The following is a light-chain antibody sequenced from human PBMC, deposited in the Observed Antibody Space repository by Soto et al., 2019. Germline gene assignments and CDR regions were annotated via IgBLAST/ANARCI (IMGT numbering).Light chain of an antibody. J-gene: IGKJ4*01. CDR3: QQSYSTPQLT. V-gene: IGKV1-39*01. CDR1: QSISSY. CDR2: AAS. Sequence: QMARSPSSLYASVGDRVTITCRASQSISSYLNWYQQKPGKAPKLLIYAASSLQSGVPSRFSGSGSGTDFTLTISSLQPEDFATYYCQQSYSTPQLTFGGGTK.